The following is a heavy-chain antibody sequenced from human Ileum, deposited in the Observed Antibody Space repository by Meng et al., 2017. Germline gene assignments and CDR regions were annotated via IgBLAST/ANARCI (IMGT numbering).Heavy chain of an antibody. V-gene: IGHV6-1*01. D-gene: IGHD6-19*01. CDR2: TYYRSKWYY. CDR3: ARENSGWFF. Sequence: RQSGSGPVKPSQTLLPTCVISGDSVSSPTAAWNWFRQSPSRGLEWLGRTYYRSKWYYEYAVSVKSRISVNPDTSKNQFSLQLNSVTPEDTAVYFCARENSGWFFWGQGALVTVSS. J-gene: IGHJ4*02. CDR1: GDSVSSPTAA.